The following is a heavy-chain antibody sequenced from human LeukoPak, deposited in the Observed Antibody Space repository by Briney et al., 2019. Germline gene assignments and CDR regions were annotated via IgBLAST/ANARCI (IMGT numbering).Heavy chain of an antibody. CDR2: ISSDGLST. V-gene: IGHV3-64*01. D-gene: IGHD1-1*01. J-gene: IGHJ4*02. Sequence: GGSLRLSCSASEFKFDTYGMHWVRQTPGKGLEYVSGISSDGLSTYYANSVKGRFTISRDNAKNTLYLQVGSLKTEDMAVYYCARSTDGSAHFDYWGQGTLVTVFS. CDR3: ARSTDGSAHFDY. CDR1: EFKFDTYG.